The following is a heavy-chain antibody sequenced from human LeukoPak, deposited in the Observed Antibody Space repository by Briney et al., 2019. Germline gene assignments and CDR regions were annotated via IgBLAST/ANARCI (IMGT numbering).Heavy chain of an antibody. J-gene: IGHJ4*02. CDR1: GGTFSSYA. V-gene: IGHV1-69*13. CDR3: ATAGRITMVRGVIRTRYYFDY. CDR2: IIPIFGTA. Sequence: ASVKVSCKASGGTFSSYAISWVRQAPGQGLEWMGGIIPIFGTANYAQKFQGGVTITADESTSTAYMELSSLRSEDTAVYYCATAGRITMVRGVIRTRYYFDYWGQGTLVTVSS. D-gene: IGHD3-10*01.